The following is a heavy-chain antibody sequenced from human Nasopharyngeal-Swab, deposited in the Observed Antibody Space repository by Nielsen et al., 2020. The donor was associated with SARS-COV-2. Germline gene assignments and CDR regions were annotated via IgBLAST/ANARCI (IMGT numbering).Heavy chain of an antibody. CDR3: ARAVAGRNWYFDL. Sequence: SETLSLTCTVSGCSISSGGYYWSWIRQHPGKGLEWIGYIYYSGSTYYNPSLKSRVTISVDTSKNQFSLKLSSVTAADTAVYYCARAVAGRNWYFDLWGRGTLVTVSS. D-gene: IGHD6-19*01. J-gene: IGHJ2*01. V-gene: IGHV4-31*03. CDR1: GCSISSGGYY. CDR2: IYYSGST.